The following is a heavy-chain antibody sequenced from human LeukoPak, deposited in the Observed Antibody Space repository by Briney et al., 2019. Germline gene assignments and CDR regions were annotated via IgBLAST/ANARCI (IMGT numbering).Heavy chain of an antibody. V-gene: IGHV4-31*03. Sequence: PSQTLPLTCTVSGGSISSGGYYWRWIRQHPGKGLEWIVYIYYSGSTYYNPSLKSRVTISVDTSKNQFSLKLSSVTAADTAVYYCARGYREHFDWPMWDYWGQGTLVTVSS. CDR2: IYYSGST. CDR3: ARGYREHFDWPMWDY. CDR1: GGSISSGGYY. J-gene: IGHJ4*02. D-gene: IGHD3-9*01.